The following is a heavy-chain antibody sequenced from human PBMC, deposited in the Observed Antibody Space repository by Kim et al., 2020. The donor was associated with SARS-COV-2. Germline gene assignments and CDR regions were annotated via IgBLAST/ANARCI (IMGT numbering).Heavy chain of an antibody. J-gene: IGHJ4*02. Sequence: SETLSLTCAVYGGSFSGFYWSWIRQPPGRGLEWIGEINHSGRTNYNPSLKSRVTISVDTSKNQFSLKLTSVTAAATAVYYCARRLSNTSGSGSPYCALWGQGTLVTVSS. D-gene: IGHD3-10*01. CDR3: ARRLSNTSGSGSPYCAL. V-gene: IGHV4-34*01. CDR2: INHSGRT. CDR1: GGSFSGFY.